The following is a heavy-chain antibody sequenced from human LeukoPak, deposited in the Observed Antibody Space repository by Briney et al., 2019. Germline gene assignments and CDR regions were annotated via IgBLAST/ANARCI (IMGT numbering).Heavy chain of an antibody. CDR2: ISYDGSNK. CDR1: GFTFNRYG. D-gene: IGHD2-21*01. CDR3: ARGGVVIAPLQAPITY. J-gene: IGHJ4*02. V-gene: IGHV3-30*03. Sequence: GRSLRLSCAASGFTFNRYGMHWVRQAPGKGLEWVAVISYDGSNKYYADSVKGRFTISRDNSKNTLYLQMNSLRAEDTAVYYCARGGVVIAPLQAPITYWGQGTLVTVSS.